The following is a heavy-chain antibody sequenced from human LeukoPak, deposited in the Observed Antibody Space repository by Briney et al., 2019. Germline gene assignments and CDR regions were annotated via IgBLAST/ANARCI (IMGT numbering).Heavy chain of an antibody. CDR3: ARMGYSSSSFAL. Sequence: GGSLRLSCAASGFTFSSYSMNWVRQAPGKGLEWVSSISSSSSYIYYADSVKGRFTISRDNAKHSLYLQMNSLRAEDTAVYYCARMGYSSSSFALWGQGTLVTVSS. CDR1: GFTFSSYS. D-gene: IGHD6-6*01. CDR2: ISSSSSYI. J-gene: IGHJ4*02. V-gene: IGHV3-21*01.